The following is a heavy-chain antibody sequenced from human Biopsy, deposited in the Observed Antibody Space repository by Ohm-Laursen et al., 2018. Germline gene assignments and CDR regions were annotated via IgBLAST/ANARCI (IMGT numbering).Heavy chain of an antibody. J-gene: IGHJ4*02. CDR3: ARESDSSGYYYRDY. CDR2: IKHSGST. V-gene: IGHV4-34*01. CDR1: GGSFTGYY. D-gene: IGHD3-22*01. Sequence: GTLSLTCAVYGGSFTGYYWSWIRQPPGKGLEWIGEIKHSGSTNYNPSLKSRVTISLDTSKNQLSLKLSSVTAADTAVYYCARESDSSGYYYRDYWGQGTLVTVSS.